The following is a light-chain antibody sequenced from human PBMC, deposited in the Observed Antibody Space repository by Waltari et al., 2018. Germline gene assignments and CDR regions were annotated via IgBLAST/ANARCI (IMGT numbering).Light chain of an antibody. V-gene: IGLV2-11*01. CDR3: CSYAGSYTFDYV. Sequence: QSALTQPRPVSGSPGQSVTISCTGTSSDVGGYNYVSWYQQHPGKAPKLMIYDVSKRPSGVPDRFSGSKSGNTASLTISGLQAEDEADYYCCSYAGSYTFDYVFGTGTKVTVL. J-gene: IGLJ1*01. CDR1: SSDVGGYNY. CDR2: DVS.